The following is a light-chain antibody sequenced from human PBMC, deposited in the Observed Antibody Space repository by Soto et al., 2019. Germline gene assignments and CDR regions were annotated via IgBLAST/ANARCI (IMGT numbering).Light chain of an antibody. J-gene: IGKJ1*01. CDR1: QSVSSN. CDR2: GAS. CDR3: QQYNNWWT. Sequence: EIVMTQSPATLSVSPGERATLSCRASQSVSSNLAWYQQKPGQAPRLLIYGASTRATGIPARFSGSGSGTELTLTISSLQAVDFAVYYWQQYNNWWTFGQGTKVEIK. V-gene: IGKV3-15*01.